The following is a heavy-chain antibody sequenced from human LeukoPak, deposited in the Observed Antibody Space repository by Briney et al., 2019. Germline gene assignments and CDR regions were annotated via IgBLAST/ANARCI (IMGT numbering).Heavy chain of an antibody. V-gene: IGHV4-34*01. CDR3: ARLKYNYYGSGSYYAVPFDY. Sequence: SETLSLTCAVYGGSFSGYYWSWIRQPPGKGLEWIGEINHSRSTNYNPSLKSRVTISVDTSKNQFSLKLSSVTAADTAVYYCARLKYNYYGSGSYYAVPFDYWGQGTLVTVSS. D-gene: IGHD3-10*01. J-gene: IGHJ4*02. CDR2: INHSRST. CDR1: GGSFSGYY.